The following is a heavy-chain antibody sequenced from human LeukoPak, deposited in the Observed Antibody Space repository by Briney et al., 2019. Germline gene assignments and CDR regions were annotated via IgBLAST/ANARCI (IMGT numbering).Heavy chain of an antibody. CDR2: IYYSGST. Sequence: PSETLSLTCTVSGGSISSSSYYWGWIRQPPGKGLEWIGSIYYSGSTYYNPSLKSRVTISVDTSKNQFSLKLSSVTAAGTAVYYCAGYDFWSGYFNYWGQGTLVTVSS. J-gene: IGHJ4*02. CDR1: GGSISSSSYY. V-gene: IGHV4-39*01. D-gene: IGHD3-3*01. CDR3: AGYDFWSGYFNY.